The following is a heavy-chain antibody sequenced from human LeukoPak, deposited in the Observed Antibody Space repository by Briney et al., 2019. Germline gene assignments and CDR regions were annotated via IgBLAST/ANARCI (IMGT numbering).Heavy chain of an antibody. D-gene: IGHD3-10*01. J-gene: IGHJ6*03. CDR2: INTDGRIT. CDR3: AREVELYGSGSYRKIPYYYYYYYMDV. CDR1: GFTFSSYW. V-gene: IGHV3-74*01. Sequence: GGSLRLSCAASGFTFSSYWMHWVRQTPGKGLLWVSRINTDGRITDYADSVRGRFTISRDNARNTLYLQMTSLRPEDTAVYYCAREVELYGSGSYRKIPYYYYYYYMDVWGKGTTVTVSS.